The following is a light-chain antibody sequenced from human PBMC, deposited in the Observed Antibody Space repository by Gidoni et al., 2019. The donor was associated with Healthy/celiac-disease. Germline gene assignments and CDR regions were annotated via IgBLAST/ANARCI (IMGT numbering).Light chain of an antibody. Sequence: DIQMTQSPSSLSASVGDRVTITCRASQSISSYLNWYQQKPGKAPKLLIYAASSLQSGVPSRFSGSGSGTDFTLTISSLQPEDFATDFATFGQGTKLEIK. V-gene: IGKV1-39*01. J-gene: IGKJ2*01. CDR2: AAS. CDR1: QSISSY. CDR3: T.